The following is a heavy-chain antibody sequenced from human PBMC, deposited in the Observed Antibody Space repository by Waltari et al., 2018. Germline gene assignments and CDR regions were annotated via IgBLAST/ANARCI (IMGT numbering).Heavy chain of an antibody. CDR1: GYSISRGYY. CDR2: IYQSGST. CDR3: ARVPGRDALFFDY. J-gene: IGHJ4*02. Sequence: QVQLQESGPGLVKPSETLSLTCSVSGYSISRGYYWGWIRQPPGKGLEWIASIYQSGSTYYNTSLKSRVTISIATSKNQFSLKLSSVTAADTAVYYCARVPGRDALFFDYWGQGTLVTVSS. V-gene: IGHV4-38-2*02.